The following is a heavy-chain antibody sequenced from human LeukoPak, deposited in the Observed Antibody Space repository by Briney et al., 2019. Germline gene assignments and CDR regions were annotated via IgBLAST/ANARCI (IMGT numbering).Heavy chain of an antibody. CDR1: GGSFSGYY. J-gene: IGHJ3*02. V-gene: IGHV4-34*01. CDR3: ARAPRYDILTGYAFDI. Sequence: SETLSLTCAVYGGSFSGYYWSWIRQPPGKGLEWIGEINHSGSTNYNPSLKSRVTISVDTSKNQFSLKLSSVAAADTAVYYCARAPRYDILTGYAFDIWGQGTMVTVSS. D-gene: IGHD3-9*01. CDR2: INHSGST.